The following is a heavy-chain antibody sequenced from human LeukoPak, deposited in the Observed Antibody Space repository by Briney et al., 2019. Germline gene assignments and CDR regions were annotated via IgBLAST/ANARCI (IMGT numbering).Heavy chain of an antibody. CDR3: ARVGYCSGGSCYPTKFDY. J-gene: IGHJ4*02. CDR1: GYTFTSYG. CDR2: ISAYNGNT. Sequence: GASVKVSFKASGYTFTSYGISWVRQAPGQGLEWMGWISAYNGNTNYAQKLQGRVTMTTDTSTSTAYMELRSLRSDDTAVYYCARVGYCSGGSCYPTKFDYWGQGTLVTVSS. V-gene: IGHV1-18*01. D-gene: IGHD2-15*01.